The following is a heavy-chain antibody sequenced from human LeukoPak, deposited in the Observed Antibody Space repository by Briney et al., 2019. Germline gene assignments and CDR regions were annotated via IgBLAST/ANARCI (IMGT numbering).Heavy chain of an antibody. D-gene: IGHD3-3*01. CDR1: GGSFSGYY. J-gene: IGHJ4*02. V-gene: IGHV4-34*01. CDR3: ARLLDLVRPDY. CDR2: INHSGST. Sequence: SETLSLTCAVYGGSFSGYYWSWIRQPPGKGLEWIGEINHSGSTNYNPSLKSRVTISVDTSKNQFSLKLSSVTAAVTAVYYCARLLDLVRPDYWGQGTLVTVSS.